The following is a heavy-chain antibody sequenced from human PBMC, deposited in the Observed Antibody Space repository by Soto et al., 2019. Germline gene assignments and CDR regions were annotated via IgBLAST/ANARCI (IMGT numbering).Heavy chain of an antibody. CDR1: GFTFSSYA. D-gene: IGHD3-10*01. CDR3: YEDLRLPTVLGVFIHY. V-gene: IGHV3-23*01. Sequence: EVQLLESGGGLVQPGGSLRLSCAASGFTFSSYAMSWVRQAPGKGLEWVSAISGSGGSTYYADSVKGRFTISRDNSKNTLYLQMNSLTAEDTAVYHFYEDLRLPTVLGVFIHYWGQGTLVTVSS. J-gene: IGHJ4*02. CDR2: ISGSGGST.